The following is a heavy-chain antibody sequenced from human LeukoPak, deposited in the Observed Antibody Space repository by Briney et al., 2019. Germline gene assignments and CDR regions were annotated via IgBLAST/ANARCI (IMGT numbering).Heavy chain of an antibody. J-gene: IGHJ4*02. D-gene: IGHD3-10*01. CDR3: AKGWRDYYGSGSYDY. CDR2: ISGSGGST. CDR1: GFTFSSYA. V-gene: IGHV3-23*01. Sequence: GGSLRLSCAASGFTFSSYAMSWVRQAPGKGLEWVSAISGSGGSTYYADSVKGRFTISRDNSKDTLYLQMNSLRAEDMAVYYCAKGWRDYYGSGSYDYWGQGTLVTVSS.